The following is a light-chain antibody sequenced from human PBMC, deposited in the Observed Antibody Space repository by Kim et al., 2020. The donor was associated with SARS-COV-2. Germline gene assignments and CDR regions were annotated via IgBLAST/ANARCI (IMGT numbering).Light chain of an antibody. CDR2: GKN. V-gene: IGLV3-19*01. Sequence: VALGQTVRITCHRDSLRSYYATWYQQKPGQAPIVVIYGKNNLPSGIPDRFSGSNSGNTASLTITGTQAGDEADYYCNSRDSNDNVVFGGGTQLTVL. CDR1: SLRSYY. CDR3: NSRDSNDNVV. J-gene: IGLJ2*01.